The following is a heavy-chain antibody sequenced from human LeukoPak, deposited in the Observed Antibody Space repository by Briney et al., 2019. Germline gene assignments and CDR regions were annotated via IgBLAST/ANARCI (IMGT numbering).Heavy chain of an antibody. CDR1: GGTFSSYA. CDR2: IIPILGIA. D-gene: IGHD3-22*01. J-gene: IGHJ4*02. CDR3: ARDYYDSSGCFDY. V-gene: IGHV1-69*04. Sequence: SVKVSCKASGGTFSSYAISWVRQAPGQGLEWMGRIIPILGIANYAQKFQGRVTITADKSTSTAYMELSSLRSDDTAVYYCARDYYDSSGCFDYWGQGTLVTVSS.